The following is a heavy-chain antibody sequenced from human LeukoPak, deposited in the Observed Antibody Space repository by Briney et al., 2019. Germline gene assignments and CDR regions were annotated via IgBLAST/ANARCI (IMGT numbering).Heavy chain of an antibody. J-gene: IGHJ5*02. CDR2: IYSGGST. CDR1: GFTVSSNY. V-gene: IGHV3-66*01. D-gene: IGHD2-2*01. CDR3: AREGYCSSTSCYPADP. Sequence: GGSLRLSCAASGFTVSSNYMSWVRQAPGKGLEWVSVIYSGGSTYYADSVKGRFTISRDNSKNTLYLQMNSLRAEDTAVYYCAREGYCSSTSCYPADPWGQGTLVTVSS.